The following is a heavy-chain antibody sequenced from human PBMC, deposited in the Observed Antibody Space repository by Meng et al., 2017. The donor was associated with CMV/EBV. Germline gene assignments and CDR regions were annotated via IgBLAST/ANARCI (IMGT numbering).Heavy chain of an antibody. D-gene: IGHD4-17*01. V-gene: IGHV2-5*02. CDR2: IYWDDDK. J-gene: IGHJ4*02. Sequence: STLEESCPTLVKPTQTLTLTCTVSGFSLSNSGVCVGWSRQPPGKALELLALIYWDDDKRYSPSLKSRLTITKDTSKNQVVLTMTNMDPVDTATYYCARGGLRGFDYWGQGTLVTVSS. CDR3: ARGGLRGFDY. CDR1: GFSLSNSGVC.